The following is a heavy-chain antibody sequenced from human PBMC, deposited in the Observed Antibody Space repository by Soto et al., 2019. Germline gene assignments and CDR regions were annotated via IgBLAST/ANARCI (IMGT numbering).Heavy chain of an antibody. Sequence: PSETLSLTCAVSGYSISSSNWLGWIRQPPGKGLEWIGYIHYSGSDYYNPSLKSRVTMSVDTSKNQFSLKLTSVTAVDTAVYYCARNRADSIVGTTDPDAFDIWGQGTMVTVSS. V-gene: IGHV4-28*01. CDR2: IHYSGSD. CDR1: GYSISSSNW. J-gene: IGHJ3*02. D-gene: IGHD1-26*01. CDR3: ARNRADSIVGTTDPDAFDI.